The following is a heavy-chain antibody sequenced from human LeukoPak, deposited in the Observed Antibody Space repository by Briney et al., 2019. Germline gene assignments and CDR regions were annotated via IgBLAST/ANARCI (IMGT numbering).Heavy chain of an antibody. V-gene: IGHV4-34*01. D-gene: IGHD2-2*01. CDR3: ARGLVPAASLYYYYYMDV. Sequence: SETLSLTCAVYGGSFSGYYWSWIRQPPGKGLEWIGEINHSGSTNYNPSLKSRVTISVDTSKNQFSLKLSSVTAADTAVYYCARGLVPAASLYYYYYMDVWGKGTTVTISS. CDR1: GGSFSGYY. J-gene: IGHJ6*03. CDR2: INHSGST.